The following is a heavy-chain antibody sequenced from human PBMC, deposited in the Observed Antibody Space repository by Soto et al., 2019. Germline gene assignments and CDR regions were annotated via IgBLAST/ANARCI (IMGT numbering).Heavy chain of an antibody. J-gene: IGHJ6*02. CDR1: GYSFTSYW. Sequence: GESLKISCKGSGYSFTSYWISWVRQMPGKGLEWMGRIDPSDSYTNYSPSFQGHVTISADKSISTAYLQWSSLKASDTAMYYCARRERYCSSTSCSYYYYYYGMDVWGQGTTVTVSS. D-gene: IGHD2-2*01. CDR3: ARRERYCSSTSCSYYYYYYGMDV. CDR2: IDPSDSYT. V-gene: IGHV5-10-1*01.